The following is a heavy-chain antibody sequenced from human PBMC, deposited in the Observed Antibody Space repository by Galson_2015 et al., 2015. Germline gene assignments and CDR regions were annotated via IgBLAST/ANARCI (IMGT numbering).Heavy chain of an antibody. CDR1: GFTFSKYW. CDR3: ATAVVASV. CDR2: IKEDGSEK. Sequence: SLRLSCAASGFTFSKYWMSWVRQAPGKGLEWVANIKEDGSEKNYVDSVKGRFTISRDNAKNSPYLQMNSLRAEDTAIYYCATAVVASVWGRGTLVTVSS. J-gene: IGHJ4*02. D-gene: IGHD2-15*01. V-gene: IGHV3-7*01.